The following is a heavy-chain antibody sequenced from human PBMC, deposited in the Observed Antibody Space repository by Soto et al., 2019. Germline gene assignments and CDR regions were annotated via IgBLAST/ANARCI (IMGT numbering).Heavy chain of an antibody. CDR3: ARDPLELGGVAFDI. J-gene: IGHJ3*02. CDR1: GDSVSSNSAA. Sequence: KQSQTLSLTCAISGDSVSSNSAAWNWIRQSPSRGLEWLGRTYYRSKWYNDYAVSVKSRITINPDTSKNQFSLQLNSVTPEDTAVYYCARDPLELGGVAFDIWGQGTMVTVSS. CDR2: TYYRSKWYN. V-gene: IGHV6-1*01. D-gene: IGHD2-8*02.